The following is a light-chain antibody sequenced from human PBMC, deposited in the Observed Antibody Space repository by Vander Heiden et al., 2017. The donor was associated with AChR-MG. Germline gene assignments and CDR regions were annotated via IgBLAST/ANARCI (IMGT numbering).Light chain of an antibody. CDR1: TSNIGSNY. Sequence: QSVLTQPPSASGTPGQRVTISCSGSTSNIGSNYVYWYQPLPGTAPRLLIYRNNERPSGVPDRFSGSKSGTSASLAISGLRSDDEADYYCAAWDGSLTVWVFGGGTKLTVL. CDR2: RNN. J-gene: IGLJ3*02. CDR3: AAWDGSLTVWV. V-gene: IGLV1-47*01.